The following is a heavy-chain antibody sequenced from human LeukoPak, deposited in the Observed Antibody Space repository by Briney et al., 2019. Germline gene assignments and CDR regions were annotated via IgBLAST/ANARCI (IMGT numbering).Heavy chain of an antibody. CDR1: GFTFSNAW. Sequence: GGSLRLSCAASGFTFSNAWMSWVRQAPGKGLEWVAVISYDGSNKYYADSVKGRFTISRDNSKNTLYLQMNSLRAEDTAVYYCARDGYYYGSGSKYNWFDPWGQGTLVTVSS. D-gene: IGHD3-10*01. CDR2: ISYDGSNK. V-gene: IGHV3-30*03. J-gene: IGHJ5*02. CDR3: ARDGYYYGSGSKYNWFDP.